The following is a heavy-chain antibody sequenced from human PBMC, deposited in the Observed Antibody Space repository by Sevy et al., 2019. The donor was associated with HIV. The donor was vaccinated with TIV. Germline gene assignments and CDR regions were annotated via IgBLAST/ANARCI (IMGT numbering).Heavy chain of an antibody. D-gene: IGHD3-22*01. CDR2: ISSGSSYI. CDR3: ARGGYYDTNPDY. Sequence: GGSLRLSCAASGFTFSYYYMNWVRQAPGKGMEWVSYISSGSSYINYAHSVKGRFTISRDNAKNSLYLQMNSLRAEDTAVYYCARGGYYDTNPDYWGQGTLVTVSS. CDR1: GFTFSYYY. V-gene: IGHV3-21*01. J-gene: IGHJ4*02.